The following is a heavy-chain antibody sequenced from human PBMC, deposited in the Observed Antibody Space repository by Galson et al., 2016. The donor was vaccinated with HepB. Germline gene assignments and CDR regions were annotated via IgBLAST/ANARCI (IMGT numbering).Heavy chain of an antibody. Sequence: LRLSCAASGFTFSKYALHWVRQAPGKGLEWVAVISTNGINEKYEDSVKGRFTVSRDNSKNTVDLQMNSLRPEDTAVYYCAKDQGVLRHFDWLTYDAFDMWGQGTMVTVSS. CDR1: GFTFSKYA. D-gene: IGHD3-9*01. V-gene: IGHV3-30*18. CDR3: AKDQGVLRHFDWLTYDAFDM. CDR2: ISTNGINE. J-gene: IGHJ3*02.